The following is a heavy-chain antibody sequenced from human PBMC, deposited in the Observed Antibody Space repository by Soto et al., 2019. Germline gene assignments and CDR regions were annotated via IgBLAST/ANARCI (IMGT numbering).Heavy chain of an antibody. CDR2: ILYSGST. CDR1: GGSITRNNHY. CDR3: ARLGSSGWYQGSYFDY. V-gene: IGHV4-39*01. D-gene: IGHD6-19*01. Sequence: QLQLQESGPGLVKPSETLSLTCIVSGGSITRNNHYWGWIRQSQGKGLEWIGSILYSGSTNYNPTLKSRVTLSVETSKTQFSLKMSSVTAADTALYYCARLGSSGWYQGSYFDYWGQGTLVTVSS. J-gene: IGHJ4*02.